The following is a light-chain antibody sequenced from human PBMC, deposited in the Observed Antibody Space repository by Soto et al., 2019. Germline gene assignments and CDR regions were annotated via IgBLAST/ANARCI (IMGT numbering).Light chain of an antibody. CDR3: SSYTTSNTWL. CDR1: TSDVGGFDS. CDR2: EVS. Sequence: QSLLTQPASVSGSPGQSITISCTATTSDVGGFDSVSWYQQHPGTAPRVIIYEVSNRPSGVSYRFSGSKSANTASLTISGLQADDEADYYCSSYTTSNTWLFGGGTKVTVL. V-gene: IGLV2-14*01. J-gene: IGLJ3*02.